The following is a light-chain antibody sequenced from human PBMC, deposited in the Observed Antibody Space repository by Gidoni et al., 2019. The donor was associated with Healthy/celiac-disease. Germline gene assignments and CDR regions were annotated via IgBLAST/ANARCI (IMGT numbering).Light chain of an antibody. V-gene: IGKV3-11*01. CDR3: QQRSNWPT. J-gene: IGKJ4*01. CDR2: DAS. Sequence: EIVLTQSPATLSLSPGERATLSCRASQSVSSYLAWYHQKPGQAPRLLIYDASNRATGIPARFSGSGSGTDFTLTISSLEPEDFAVYYCQQRSNWPTFGGXTKVEIK. CDR1: QSVSSY.